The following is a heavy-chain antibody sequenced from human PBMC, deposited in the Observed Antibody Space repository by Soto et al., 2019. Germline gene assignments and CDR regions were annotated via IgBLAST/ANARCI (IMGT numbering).Heavy chain of an antibody. D-gene: IGHD2-15*01. Sequence: SETLSLTCTVSGGSISSGDYYWSWIRQPPGKGLEWIGYIYYSGSTYYNPSLKSRVTISVDTSKNQFSLKLSSVTAADTAVYYCARSPQDCSGGRCYLYFQLWGQGALVTVSS. J-gene: IGHJ1*01. CDR1: GGSISSGDYY. V-gene: IGHV4-30-4*01. CDR3: ARSPQDCSGGRCYLYFQL. CDR2: IYYSGST.